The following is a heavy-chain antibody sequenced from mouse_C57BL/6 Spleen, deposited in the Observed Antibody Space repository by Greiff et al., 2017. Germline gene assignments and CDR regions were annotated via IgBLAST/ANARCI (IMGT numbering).Heavy chain of an antibody. V-gene: IGHV3-6*01. CDR2: ISYDGSN. Sequence: EVQLKESGPGLVKPSQSLSLTCSVTGYSITSGYYWNWIRQFPGNKLEWMGYISYDGSNNYNPSLKNRISITRDTSKNQFFLKLNSVTTEDTATYYCARDIAMDYWGQGTSVTVSS. CDR3: ARDIAMDY. CDR1: GYSITSGYY. J-gene: IGHJ4*01.